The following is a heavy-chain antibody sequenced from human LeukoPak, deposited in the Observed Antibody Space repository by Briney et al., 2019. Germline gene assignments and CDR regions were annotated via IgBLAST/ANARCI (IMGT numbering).Heavy chain of an antibody. V-gene: IGHV3-33*06. CDR2: IWYDGSNK. CDR1: GFTFSSYG. Sequence: GGSLRLSCAASGFTFSSYGMHWVRQAPGKGLEWVAVIWYDGSNKYYADSVKGRFTISRDNSKNTLYLQMNSLRAEDTAVYYCAKSFSRFGELYPFAPWGQGTLVTVSS. CDR3: AKSFSRFGELYPFAP. D-gene: IGHD3-10*01. J-gene: IGHJ5*02.